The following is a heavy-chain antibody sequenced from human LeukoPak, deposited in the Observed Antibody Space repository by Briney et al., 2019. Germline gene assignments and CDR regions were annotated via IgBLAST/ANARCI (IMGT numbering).Heavy chain of an antibody. CDR3: AKDEYYYDSSGYAFDY. CDR1: GFTFSNYW. CDR2: IRYDGSNK. D-gene: IGHD3-22*01. J-gene: IGHJ4*02. V-gene: IGHV3-30*02. Sequence: GGSLRLSCAASGFTFSNYWMTWVRQAPGKGLEWVAFIRYDGSNKYYADSVKGRFTISRDNSKNTLYLQMNSLRAEDTAVYYCAKDEYYYDSSGYAFDYWGQGTLVTVSS.